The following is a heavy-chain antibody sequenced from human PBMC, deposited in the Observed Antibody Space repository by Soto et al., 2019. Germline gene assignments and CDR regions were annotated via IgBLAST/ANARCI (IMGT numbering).Heavy chain of an antibody. D-gene: IGHD5-12*01. J-gene: IGHJ4*02. CDR2: IKPDGNEK. CDR3: ARAGWLRPFCFDY. V-gene: IGHV3-7*01. Sequence: EVQLVESGGGLVQPGGSLRLSCEASGFIFSSYWMTWVRQAPGKGLEWVANIKPDGNEKYYVDSVKGRFTISRDNAKNSLSLQMKSLGAECTAVYYCARAGWLRPFCFDYWGQGVLVTVSS. CDR1: GFIFSSYW.